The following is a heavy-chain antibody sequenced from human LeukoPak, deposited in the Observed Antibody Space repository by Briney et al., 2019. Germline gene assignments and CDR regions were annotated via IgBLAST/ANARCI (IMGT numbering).Heavy chain of an antibody. Sequence: ASVKVSCKASGYTFTGYYMHWVRQAPGQGLEWMGRINPNSGGTNYAQKFQGRVTMTRDTSISTAYMELSRLRSDDTAVYYCAREYSGYDYPRYLDYWGQGTLVTVSS. CDR3: AREYSGYDYPRYLDY. CDR2: INPNSGGT. D-gene: IGHD5-12*01. CDR1: GYTFTGYY. J-gene: IGHJ4*02. V-gene: IGHV1-2*06.